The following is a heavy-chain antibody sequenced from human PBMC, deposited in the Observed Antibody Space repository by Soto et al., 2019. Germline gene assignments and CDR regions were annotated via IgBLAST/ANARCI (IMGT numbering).Heavy chain of an antibody. CDR1: GFTFSSYW. Sequence: VGSLRLSCAASGFTFSSYWMSWVRQAPGKGLEWVANIKQDGSEKYYVDSVEGRFTISRDNAKNSLYLQMNSLRAEDTAVYYCARAKLRTRITIFGVDPYYFDYWGQGTLVTVSS. J-gene: IGHJ4*02. V-gene: IGHV3-7*01. CDR3: ARAKLRTRITIFGVDPYYFDY. D-gene: IGHD3-3*01. CDR2: IKQDGSEK.